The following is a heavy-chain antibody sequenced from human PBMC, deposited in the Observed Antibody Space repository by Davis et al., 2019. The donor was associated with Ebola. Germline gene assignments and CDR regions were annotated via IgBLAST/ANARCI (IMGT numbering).Heavy chain of an antibody. D-gene: IGHD2-2*01. CDR1: GFTFSSYW. V-gene: IGHV3-74*01. CDR3: TTDRFGVVVPAAIVDYYYYYGMDV. CDR2: INSDGSST. J-gene: IGHJ6*02. Sequence: HTGGSLRLSCAASGFTFSSYWMHWVRQAPGKGLVWVSRINSDGSSTSYADSVKGRFTISRDNAKNTLYLQMNSLKTEDTAVYYCTTDRFGVVVPAAIVDYYYYYGMDVWGQGTTVTVSS.